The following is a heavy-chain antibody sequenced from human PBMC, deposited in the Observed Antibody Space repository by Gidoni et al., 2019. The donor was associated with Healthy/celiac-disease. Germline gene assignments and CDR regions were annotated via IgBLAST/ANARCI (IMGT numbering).Heavy chain of an antibody. CDR2: IIPIFGTA. V-gene: IGHV1-69*12. D-gene: IGHD3-10*01. Sequence: QVQLVQSGAEVKKPGSSVKVACKASGGTFSSYAISWVRQAPGHGLEWMGGIIPIFGTANYAQKFQGRVTITADESTSTAYMELSSLRSEDTAVYYCARDLSYYGSGSYRWFDPWGQGTLVTVSS. CDR1: GGTFSSYA. J-gene: IGHJ5*02. CDR3: ARDLSYYGSGSYRWFDP.